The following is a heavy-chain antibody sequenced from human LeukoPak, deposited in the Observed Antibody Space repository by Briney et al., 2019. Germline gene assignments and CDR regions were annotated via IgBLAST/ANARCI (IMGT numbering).Heavy chain of an antibody. Sequence: SETLSLTCTVSGGSISSYYWSWIRQPAGKGLEWIGRIYTSGSTNYNPSLKSRVTMSVDTSKNQFSLKLSSVTAADTAVYYCARSLAFGVVIIPYFDYWGQGTLVTVSS. CDR3: ARSLAFGVVIIPYFDY. J-gene: IGHJ4*02. CDR2: IYTSGST. D-gene: IGHD3-3*01. CDR1: GGSISSYY. V-gene: IGHV4-4*07.